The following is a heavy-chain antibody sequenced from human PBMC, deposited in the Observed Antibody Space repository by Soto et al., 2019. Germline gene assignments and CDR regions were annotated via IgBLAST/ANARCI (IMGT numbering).Heavy chain of an antibody. CDR2: IYPGDSDT. D-gene: IGHD6-6*01. V-gene: IGHV5-51*01. Sequence: PGESLKISCKGSGYSFTNYWIGWVRQMPGKGLEWMGIIYPGDSDTRYSPSFQGQVTISADKSISTAYLQWSSLKASDTAMYYCARTAVAARDYYYGMDVWGQGTTVTVSS. CDR1: GYSFTNYW. CDR3: ARTAVAARDYYYGMDV. J-gene: IGHJ6*02.